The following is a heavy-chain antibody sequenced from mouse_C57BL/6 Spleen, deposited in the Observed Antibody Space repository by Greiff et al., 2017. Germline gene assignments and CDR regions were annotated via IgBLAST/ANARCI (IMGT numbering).Heavy chain of an antibody. D-gene: IGHD5-1-1*01. Sequence: QVQLQQSGAELVRPGASVTLSCKASGYTFTDYEMHWVKQTPVHGLAWIGAIDPETGGTAYNQKFKGKAILTADKSSSTAYMALRSLTSEDSAVYYCTRGIPRWFAYWGQGTLVTVSA. CDR1: GYTFTDYE. CDR3: TRGIPRWFAY. CDR2: IDPETGGT. J-gene: IGHJ3*01. V-gene: IGHV1-15*01.